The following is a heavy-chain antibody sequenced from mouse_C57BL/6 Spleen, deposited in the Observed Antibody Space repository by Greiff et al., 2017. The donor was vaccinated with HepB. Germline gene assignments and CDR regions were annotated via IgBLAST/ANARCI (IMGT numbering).Heavy chain of an antibody. Sequence: EVKLMESGEGLVKPGGSLKLSCAASGFTFSSYAMSWVRQTPEKRLEWVAYISSGGDYIYYADTVKGRFTISRDNARNTLYLQMSSLKSEDTAMYYCTRGYDGLPPYAMDYWGQGTSVTVSS. CDR3: TRGYDGLPPYAMDY. CDR1: GFTFSSYA. D-gene: IGHD2-3*01. V-gene: IGHV5-9-1*02. CDR2: ISSGGDYI. J-gene: IGHJ4*01.